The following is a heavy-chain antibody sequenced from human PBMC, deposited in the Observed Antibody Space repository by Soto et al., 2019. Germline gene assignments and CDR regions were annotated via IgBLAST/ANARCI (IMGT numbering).Heavy chain of an antibody. CDR1: GGTFSSYT. CDR2: IIPILGIA. D-gene: IGHD2-2*01. J-gene: IGHJ3*02. V-gene: IGHV1-69*02. Sequence: QVQLVQSGAEVKKPGSSVKVSCKASGGTFSSYTISWVRQAPGQGLEWMGRIIPILGIANYAQKFQGRVTITADKSTSTAYMELSSLRSEDTAVYYCARAGYQLPPHFDHAFDIWGQGTMVTVSS. CDR3: ARAGYQLPPHFDHAFDI.